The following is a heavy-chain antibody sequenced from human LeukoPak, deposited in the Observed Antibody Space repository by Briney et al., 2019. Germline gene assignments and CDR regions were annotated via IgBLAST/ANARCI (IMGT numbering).Heavy chain of an antibody. CDR1: GDSFTSYW. CDR2: IYPGDSDT. Sequence: GESLKISCTGSGDSFTSYWIGWVRQMPGKGLEWMGIIYPGDSDTRYSPSFQGQVTISTDKSISTAYLQWSSLKASDTAAYYCARHLVRYYYDSSGKAPFGYWGQGTLVTVSS. J-gene: IGHJ4*02. CDR3: ARHLVRYYYDSSGKAPFGY. V-gene: IGHV5-51*01. D-gene: IGHD3-22*01.